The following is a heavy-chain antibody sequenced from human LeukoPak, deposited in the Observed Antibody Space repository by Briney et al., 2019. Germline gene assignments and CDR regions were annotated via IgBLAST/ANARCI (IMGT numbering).Heavy chain of an antibody. CDR3: ARDSADYYGSGSYGYYYYYYMDV. CDR1: GYTFTSYY. D-gene: IGHD3-10*01. J-gene: IGHJ6*03. CDR2: INPSGGSI. V-gene: IGHV1-46*01. Sequence: ASVKVSCKASGYTFTSYYMHWVRQAPGQGLEWMGIINPSGGSISYAQKFQGRVTMTRDMSTSTVYMELSSLRSEDTAVYYCARDSADYYGSGSYGYYYYYYMDVWGKGTTVTVSS.